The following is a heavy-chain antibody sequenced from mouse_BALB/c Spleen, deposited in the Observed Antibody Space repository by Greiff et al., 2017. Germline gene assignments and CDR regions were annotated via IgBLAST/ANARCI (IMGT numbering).Heavy chain of an antibody. CDR1: GYTFSSYW. CDR2: ILPGSGST. CDR3: ARQGHYARFAY. Sequence: VQLQQSGAELMKPGASVKISCKATGYTFSSYWIEWVKQRPGHGLEWIGEILPGSGSTNYNEKFKGKATFTADTSSNTAYMQLSSLTSEDSAVYYCARQGHYARFAYWGQGTLVTVSA. D-gene: IGHD1-2*01. J-gene: IGHJ3*01. V-gene: IGHV1-9*01.